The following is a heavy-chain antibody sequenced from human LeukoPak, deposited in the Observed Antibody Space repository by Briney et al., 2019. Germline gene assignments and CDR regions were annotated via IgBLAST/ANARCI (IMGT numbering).Heavy chain of an antibody. D-gene: IGHD6-19*01. V-gene: IGHV1-46*01. Sequence: GASVKVSCTASGYTFTSYYMHWVRQAPGQGLEWMGIINPSGGSTSYAQKFQGRVTMTRDTSTSTVYMELSSLRSEDTAVYYCARGSYYLYSSGWNLDYWGQGTLVTVSS. J-gene: IGHJ4*02. CDR2: INPSGGST. CDR3: ARGSYYLYSSGWNLDY. CDR1: GYTFTSYY.